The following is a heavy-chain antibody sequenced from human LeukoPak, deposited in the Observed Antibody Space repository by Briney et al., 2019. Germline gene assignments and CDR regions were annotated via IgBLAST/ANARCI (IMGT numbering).Heavy chain of an antibody. CDR2: ISSSSSYI. D-gene: IGHD1-1*01. Sequence: GGSLRLSCAASGFTFSSYSMNWVRQAPGKGLEWVSSISSSSSYIYYADSVKGRFTISRDNSKNSLYLQMNSLRTEDTALYYCAAERSRYFDLWGRGTLVTVSS. J-gene: IGHJ2*01. CDR3: AAERSRYFDL. CDR1: GFTFSSYS. V-gene: IGHV3-21*04.